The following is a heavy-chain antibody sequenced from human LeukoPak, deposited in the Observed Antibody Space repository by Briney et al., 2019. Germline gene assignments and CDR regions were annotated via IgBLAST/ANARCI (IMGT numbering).Heavy chain of an antibody. D-gene: IGHD4-17*01. V-gene: IGHV4-34*01. CDR2: INHSGSA. J-gene: IGHJ4*02. CDR3: ARGQGTVTTH. Sequence: SETLSFTCAVSGGSFSAYYWTWLRQPPGNGLEWIGEINHSGSANYNPSLKSRVTISLDTSKNQFSLKLSSVTAADTAVYYCARGQGTVTTHWGQGTLVTVSS. CDR1: GGSFSAYY.